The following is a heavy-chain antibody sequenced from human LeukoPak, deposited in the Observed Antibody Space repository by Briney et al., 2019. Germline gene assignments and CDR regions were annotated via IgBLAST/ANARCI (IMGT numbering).Heavy chain of an antibody. CDR3: ARAWSDFWSGYYNFDFQH. CDR1: GYTFTSYG. V-gene: IGHV1-18*01. D-gene: IGHD3-3*01. J-gene: IGHJ1*01. CDR2: ISAYNGNT. Sequence: ASVKVSCKASGYTFTSYGISWVRQAPGQGLEWMGWISAYNGNTNYAQKLQGRVTMTTDTSTSTAYMELRSLRSDDTAVYYCARAWSDFWSGYYNFDFQHWGQGTLVTVSS.